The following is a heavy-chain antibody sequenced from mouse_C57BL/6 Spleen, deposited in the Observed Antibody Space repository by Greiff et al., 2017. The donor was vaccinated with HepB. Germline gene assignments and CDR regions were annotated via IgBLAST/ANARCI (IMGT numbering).Heavy chain of an antibody. Sequence: VKLQQSGAELMKPGASVKLSCKATGYTFTGYWIEWVKQRPGHGLEWIGEILPGSGSTNYNEKLKGKATFTADTSSNTAYMQLSSLTTEDSAIYYCARIDYDYGSSYYFDYWGQGTTLTVSS. CDR1: GYTFTGYW. CDR3: ARIDYDYGSSYYFDY. D-gene: IGHD1-1*01. CDR2: ILPGSGST. V-gene: IGHV1-9*01. J-gene: IGHJ2*01.